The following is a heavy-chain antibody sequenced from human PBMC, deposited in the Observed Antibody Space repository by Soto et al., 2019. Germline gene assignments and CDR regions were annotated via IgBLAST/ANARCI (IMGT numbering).Heavy chain of an antibody. J-gene: IGHJ4*02. Sequence: GGSLRLSCAASGFTFSSYSMNWVRQAPGKGLEWVSSISSSSSYIYYADSVKGRFTISRDNAKNSLYLQMNSLRAEDTAVYYCARASWYSSSSLDYWGQGTLVTVSS. V-gene: IGHV3-21*01. CDR1: GFTFSSYS. CDR3: ARASWYSSSSLDY. D-gene: IGHD6-6*01. CDR2: ISSSSSYI.